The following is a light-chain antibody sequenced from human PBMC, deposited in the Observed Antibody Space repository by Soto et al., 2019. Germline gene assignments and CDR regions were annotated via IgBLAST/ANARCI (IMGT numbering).Light chain of an antibody. V-gene: IGKV1-5*01. CDR3: QQYNSYPPN. Sequence: DVQMTQSPSTLSASVGDRVTITCRASQSIGSWLAWYQQKSGKAPKLLISDASRLENGVPSRFSGSGSGTEFVLTISSLQTDDFATYYCQQYNSYPPNFGGGTKVEIK. J-gene: IGKJ4*01. CDR1: QSIGSW. CDR2: DAS.